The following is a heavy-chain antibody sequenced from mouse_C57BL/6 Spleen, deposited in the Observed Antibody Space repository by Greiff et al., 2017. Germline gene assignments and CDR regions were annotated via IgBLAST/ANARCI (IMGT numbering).Heavy chain of an antibody. CDR1: GYTFTSSW. CDR2: IDPSDSYP. Sequence: VQLQQPGAELVMPGASVKLSCKASGYTFTSSWMHWVKQRPGQGLEWIGEIDPSDSYPNSNQKFKGKSTLTVDKSASTAYMQHSRLTSEDSAVYYCARWGGYPHYYCDYWGKGTTLTVSS. CDR3: ARWGGYPHYYCDY. V-gene: IGHV1-69*01. J-gene: IGHJ2*01. D-gene: IGHD2-2*01.